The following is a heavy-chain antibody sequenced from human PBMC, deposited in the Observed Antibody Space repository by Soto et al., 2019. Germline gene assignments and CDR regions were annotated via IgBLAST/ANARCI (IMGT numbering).Heavy chain of an antibody. CDR2: IYYSGST. J-gene: IGHJ5*02. Sequence: SETLSLTCTVSGGSISSYYWSWIRQPPGKGLEWIGYIYYSGSTNYNPSLKSRVTISVDRSKNQFSLKLSSVTAADTAVYYCDRGDLYCSGGSCYLNWFDPWGQGTLVTVSS. D-gene: IGHD2-15*01. CDR3: DRGDLYCSGGSCYLNWFDP. V-gene: IGHV4-59*12. CDR1: GGSISSYY.